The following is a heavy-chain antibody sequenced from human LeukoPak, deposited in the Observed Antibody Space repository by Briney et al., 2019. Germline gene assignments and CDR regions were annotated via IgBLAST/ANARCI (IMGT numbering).Heavy chain of an antibody. J-gene: IGHJ3*02. Sequence: PSETLSLTCAVYGGSFSGYYWSWIRQPPGKGLEWIGEINHSGSTNYNPSLKSRVTISVDTSKNQFSLKLSSVTAADTAVYYCASGIAAAGTIWGRGTMVTVSS. D-gene: IGHD6-13*01. V-gene: IGHV4-34*01. CDR2: INHSGST. CDR1: GGSFSGYY. CDR3: ASGIAAAGTI.